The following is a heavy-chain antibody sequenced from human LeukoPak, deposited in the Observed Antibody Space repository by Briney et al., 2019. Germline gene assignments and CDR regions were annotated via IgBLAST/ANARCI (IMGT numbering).Heavy chain of an antibody. J-gene: IGHJ5*02. CDR2: INHSGST. Sequence: SGTLSLTCAVSGGSISSSNWWSWVRQPPGKGLEWIGEINHSGSTNYNPSLKSRVTISVDTSKNQFSLKLSSVTAADTAVYYCARDSFYCSGGSCYSNWFDPWGQGTLVTVSS. V-gene: IGHV4-4*02. CDR1: GGSISSSNW. CDR3: ARDSFYCSGGSCYSNWFDP. D-gene: IGHD2-15*01.